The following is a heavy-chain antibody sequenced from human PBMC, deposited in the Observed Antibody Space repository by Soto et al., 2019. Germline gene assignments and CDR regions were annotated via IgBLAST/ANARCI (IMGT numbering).Heavy chain of an antibody. CDR2: IYHSGST. Sequence: SETLSLTCAGSGYSISSGYYWGWIRQPPGEGLEWIGSIYHSGSTYYNPSLKSRVTISVDTSKNQFSLKLSSVTAADTAVYYCARTLGADTAMDYWGQGTLVTVSS. CDR1: GYSISSGYY. CDR3: ARTLGADTAMDY. V-gene: IGHV4-38-2*01. D-gene: IGHD5-18*01. J-gene: IGHJ4*02.